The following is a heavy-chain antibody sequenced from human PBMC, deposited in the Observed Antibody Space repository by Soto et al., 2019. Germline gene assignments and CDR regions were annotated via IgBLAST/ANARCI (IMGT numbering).Heavy chain of an antibody. J-gene: IGHJ4*02. CDR3: ARLYGGSYFDY. CDR1: GFSLSTSGMC. Sequence: GSGPTLVNPTQTLTLTCTFSGFSLSTSGMCVSWIRQPPGKALEWLALIDWGDEKYYSTSLKTRLTISKDTSKKQVVLTVTNMNPVDTATYYCARLYGGSYFDYWGQGTLVTVSS. V-gene: IGHV2-70*12. D-gene: IGHD1-26*01. CDR2: IDWGDEK.